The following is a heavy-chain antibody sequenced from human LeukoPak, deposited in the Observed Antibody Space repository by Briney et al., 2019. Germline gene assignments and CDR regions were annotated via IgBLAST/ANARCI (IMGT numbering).Heavy chain of an antibody. Sequence: SETLSLTCTVSGGSISSYYWSWIRQPPGKGLECIGYIYYIGSTNYNPSLKSRVTISVDTSKNQFSLRLSSVTAADSAVYFCAREGREPAAGMDYWGQGTLVTVSS. CDR3: AREGREPAAGMDY. D-gene: IGHD6-13*01. CDR1: GGSISSYY. CDR2: IYYIGST. V-gene: IGHV4-59*01. J-gene: IGHJ4*02.